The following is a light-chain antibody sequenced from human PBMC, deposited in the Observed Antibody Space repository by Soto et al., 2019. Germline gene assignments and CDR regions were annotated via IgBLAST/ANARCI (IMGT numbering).Light chain of an antibody. CDR2: LEGSGNY. J-gene: IGLJ2*01. CDR1: SGHSNNI. CDR3: ETWDNNIRV. Sequence: QAVVTQSSSASATLGSSVKLTCTLNSGHSNNIIAWHQQQPGKAPRYLMKLEGSGNYKKGSGVPDRFSGSSSGADRYLTISNLQSEDEADYYCETWDNNIRVFGGGTQLTVL. V-gene: IGLV4-60*03.